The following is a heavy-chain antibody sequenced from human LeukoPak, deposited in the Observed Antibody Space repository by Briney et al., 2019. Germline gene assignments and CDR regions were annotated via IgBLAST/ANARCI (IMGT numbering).Heavy chain of an antibody. Sequence: PGGSLRLSCAVSGFTFSSQAMSWVRQAPGKGLEWVSGISGSGNSAYYADSVKGRFTISRDNAQNSLYLQMNSLRAEDTAVYYCTRGSYGDYEYWGQGTLVTVSS. D-gene: IGHD4-17*01. CDR1: GFTFSSQA. V-gene: IGHV3-23*01. CDR3: TRGSYGDYEY. J-gene: IGHJ4*02. CDR2: ISGSGNSA.